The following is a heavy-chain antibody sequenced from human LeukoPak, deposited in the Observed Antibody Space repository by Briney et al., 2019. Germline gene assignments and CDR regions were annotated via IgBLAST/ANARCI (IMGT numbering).Heavy chain of an antibody. D-gene: IGHD1-26*01. V-gene: IGHV1-69*13. CDR2: IIPIFGTA. CDR3: ARQGATTDFDY. Sequence: SVKVSCKASGYTFTGYYMHWVRQAPGQGLEWMGGIIPIFGTANYAQKFQGRVTITADESTSTAYMELSSLRSEDTAVYYCARQGATTDFDYWGQGTLVTVSS. J-gene: IGHJ4*02. CDR1: GYTFTGYY.